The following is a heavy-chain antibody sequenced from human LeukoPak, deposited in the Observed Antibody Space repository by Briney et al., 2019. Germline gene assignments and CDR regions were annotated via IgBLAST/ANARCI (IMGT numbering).Heavy chain of an antibody. V-gene: IGHV3-30*03. CDR2: ISYDGSGK. Sequence: GGSLTLSCVGSGFTFSSYGMHWVRQAPGKGLEWVALISYDGSGKYYADSVKGRFTISRDNSKNTLYLQMNSLRAEDTAVYYCARDSSGYDYGPSPESNFDYWGQGTLVTVSS. CDR1: GFTFSSYG. J-gene: IGHJ4*02. CDR3: ARDSSGYDYGPSPESNFDY. D-gene: IGHD5-12*01.